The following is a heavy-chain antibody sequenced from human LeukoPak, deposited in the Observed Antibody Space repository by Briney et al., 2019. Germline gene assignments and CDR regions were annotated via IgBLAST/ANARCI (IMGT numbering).Heavy chain of an antibody. J-gene: IGHJ6*02. D-gene: IGHD6-19*01. Sequence: SETLSLTCTVSGDSLSSSGYYWGWIRQPPGKGLEWIGSIYSSGSTYYNPSLKSRVSISVDTSKNQFSLKLSSVTAADTAVYYCARSYSSGWPYYYYYGMDVWGQGTTVTVSS. CDR3: ARSYSSGWPYYYYYGMDV. CDR2: IYSSGST. V-gene: IGHV4-39*07. CDR1: GDSLSSSGYY.